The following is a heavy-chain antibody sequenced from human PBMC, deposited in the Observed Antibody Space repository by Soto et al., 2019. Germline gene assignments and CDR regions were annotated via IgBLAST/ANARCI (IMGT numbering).Heavy chain of an antibody. V-gene: IGHV3-23*01. CDR1: GFTFSTYA. CDR2: ISGSGGST. J-gene: IGHJ4*02. Sequence: EVQLLESGGGVVQPGGSLRLSCAASGFTFSTYAMTWVRQAPGKGLEWVSAISGSGGSTYYADSVKGRFTISRDNSXXXXXXXXXXXXXXXXXXXXXXXXXXXXXXXXXXXXGYFDSWGQGTLVTVSS. CDR3: XXXXXXXXXXXXXXXGYFDS.